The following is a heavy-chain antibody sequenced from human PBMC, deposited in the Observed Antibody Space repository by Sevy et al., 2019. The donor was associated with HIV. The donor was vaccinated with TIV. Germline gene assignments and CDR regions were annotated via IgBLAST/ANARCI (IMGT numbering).Heavy chain of an antibody. V-gene: IGHV3-53*01. D-gene: IGHD6-6*01. J-gene: IGHJ3*02. Sequence: GVSLRLSCAASGFSVSSYYMSWVRQAPGKGLEWVSLIYDVSSTYLADSVRGRFTISRDSSKNTLYLQMNSLRADDTAVYYCAKESGYSTSPGAFDIWGQGTMVTVSS. CDR2: IYDVSST. CDR1: GFSVSSYY. CDR3: AKESGYSTSPGAFDI.